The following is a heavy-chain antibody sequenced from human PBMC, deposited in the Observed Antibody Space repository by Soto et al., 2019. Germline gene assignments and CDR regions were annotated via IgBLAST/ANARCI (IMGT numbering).Heavy chain of an antibody. CDR1: GGTFSSYA. CDR3: ESHGITGTWVYYYGMDV. D-gene: IGHD1-7*01. V-gene: IGHV1-69*12. Sequence: QVQLVQSGAEVKKPGSSVKVSCKASGGTFSSYAISWVRQAPGQGLEWMGGIIPIFGTANYAQKLQGRVTITADESTSTAYMELSSLRSEDTAVYYGESHGITGTWVYYYGMDVWGQGTTVTVSS. CDR2: IIPIFGTA. J-gene: IGHJ6*02.